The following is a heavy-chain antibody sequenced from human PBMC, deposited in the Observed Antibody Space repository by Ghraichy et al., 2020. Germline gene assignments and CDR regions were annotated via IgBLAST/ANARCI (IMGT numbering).Heavy chain of an antibody. J-gene: IGHJ5*02. CDR2: INPNSGGT. V-gene: IGHV1-2*02. CDR3: ARDSSRPTYYYDSRGYNT. D-gene: IGHD3-22*01. Sequence: ASVKVSCKASGYIFTGHYIHWVRQAPGQGLEWMGWINPNSGGTNYAQKFQGRVTMTRDRSNSTVYMELRRLRFDDTAVYYCARDSSRPTYYYDSRGYNTWGQGTLVTVSA. CDR1: GYIFTGHY.